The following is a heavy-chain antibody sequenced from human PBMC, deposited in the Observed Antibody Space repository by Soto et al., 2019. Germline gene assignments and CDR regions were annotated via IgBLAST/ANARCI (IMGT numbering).Heavy chain of an antibody. CDR2: ISNNGANR. D-gene: IGHD5-12*01. CDR1: GFAFNTFA. Sequence: PGGSLRLSFAASGFAFNTFAIHWVRQAPGKGLEWLSVISNNGANRYYAKSVKGRFTISRDNSKNTLYLQMNNLRSEDTAVYYCAREEGGYSGYDANWFDPWGQGTLVTVSS. J-gene: IGHJ5*02. V-gene: IGHV3-30*14. CDR3: AREEGGYSGYDANWFDP.